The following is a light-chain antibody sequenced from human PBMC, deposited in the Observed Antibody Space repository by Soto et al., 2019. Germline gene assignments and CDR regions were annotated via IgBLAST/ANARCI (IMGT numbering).Light chain of an antibody. V-gene: IGLV1-51*01. CDR3: GTWDSSLSAVV. Sequence: QSVLTQPPSVSAAPGQKVTISCSGSSSNIGNNYVSWYQQLPGTAPKLLIYDNNKRPSGIPDRFSGSKSGTSATPGIPRLPAWDEADYYCGTWDSSLSAVVFGGGTKLTVL. J-gene: IGLJ2*01. CDR1: SSNIGNNY. CDR2: DNN.